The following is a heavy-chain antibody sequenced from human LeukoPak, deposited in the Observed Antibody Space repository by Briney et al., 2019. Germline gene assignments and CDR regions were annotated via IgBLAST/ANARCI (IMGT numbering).Heavy chain of an antibody. CDR3: ADPFADAFDI. CDR1: GYTFSPYC. J-gene: IGHJ3*02. V-gene: IGHV3-74*01. Sequence: PGGSLRLLCRASGYTFSPYCMHWLRQAPGKALVGVSHINPDGTTTTYADSVKGRFTISRDNAKNTLFLQMNSLTAEDTAVYYCADPFADAFDIWGRGTMVTVSS. CDR2: INPDGTTT. D-gene: IGHD3-3*01.